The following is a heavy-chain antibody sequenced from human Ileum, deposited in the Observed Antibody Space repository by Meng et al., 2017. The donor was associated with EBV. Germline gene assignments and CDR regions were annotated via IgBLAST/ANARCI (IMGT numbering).Heavy chain of an antibody. CDR1: GFRVNIYD. CDR3: SNLPYSY. Sequence: GPLLGSGGGVVQPGGSLRLSCAASGFRVNIYDMNWVRQAPGRGLEWVSGMSGSGRTTYYADSVKGRFSISRDNSGNTVYLQMNSLRADDTAVYYCSNLPYSYWGQGTLVTVSS. D-gene: IGHD4-11*01. V-gene: IGHV3-23*01. CDR2: MSGSGRTT. J-gene: IGHJ4*02.